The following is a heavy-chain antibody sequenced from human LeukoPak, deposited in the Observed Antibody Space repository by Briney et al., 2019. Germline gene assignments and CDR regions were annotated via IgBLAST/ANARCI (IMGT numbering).Heavy chain of an antibody. J-gene: IGHJ3*02. CDR2: INHSGST. CDR1: GGSISSGDYY. D-gene: IGHD3-3*01. CDR3: ARHPYYDFWSGAHAFDI. Sequence: SEALSLTCTVSGGSISSGDYYWSWIRQPPGKGLEWIGEINHSGSTNYNPSLKSRVTISVDTSKNQFSLKLSSVTAADTAVYYCARHPYYDFWSGAHAFDIWGQGTMVTVPS. V-gene: IGHV4-39*01.